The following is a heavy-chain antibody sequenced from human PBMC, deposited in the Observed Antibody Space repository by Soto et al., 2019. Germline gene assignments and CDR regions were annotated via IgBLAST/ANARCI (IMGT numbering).Heavy chain of an antibody. Sequence: GESLKISCAASGFTFSSYAMSWVRQAPGKGLEWVSAISGSGGSTYYADSVKGRFTISRDNSKNTLYLQMNSLRAEDTAVYYCAKDRGGDLGAFDIWGQGTMVTVSS. CDR3: AKDRGGDLGAFDI. CDR2: ISGSGGST. CDR1: GFTFSSYA. V-gene: IGHV3-23*01. D-gene: IGHD7-27*01. J-gene: IGHJ3*02.